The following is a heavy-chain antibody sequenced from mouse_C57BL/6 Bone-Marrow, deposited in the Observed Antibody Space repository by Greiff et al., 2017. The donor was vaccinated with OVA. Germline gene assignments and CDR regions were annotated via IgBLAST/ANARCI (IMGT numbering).Heavy chain of an antibody. CDR2: ICSGGSYT. D-gene: IGHD2-3*01. Sequence: EVKVVESGGDLVKPGGSLKLSCAASGFTFSSYGMSWVRQTPDKRLEWVATICSGGSYTYYPDSVKGRFTISRDNSKNTPYLQMSSLKSEDTAMYYCARGCLLLFAYWGQGTTLTVSS. V-gene: IGHV5-6*01. CDR1: GFTFSSYG. CDR3: ARGCLLLFAY. J-gene: IGHJ2*01.